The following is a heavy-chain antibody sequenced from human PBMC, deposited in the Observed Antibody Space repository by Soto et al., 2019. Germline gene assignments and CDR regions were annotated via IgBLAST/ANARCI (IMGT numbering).Heavy chain of an antibody. D-gene: IGHD5-18*01. Sequence: SVKVSCKASGGTFSSYTISWVRQAPGQGLEWMGRIIPILGIANYAQKFQGRVTITAGKSTSTAYMELSSLRSEDTAVYYCARDLGSLRGYSYGYDYWGQGTLVTVSS. CDR1: GGTFSSYT. V-gene: IGHV1-69*04. CDR2: IIPILGIA. J-gene: IGHJ4*02. CDR3: ARDLGSLRGYSYGYDY.